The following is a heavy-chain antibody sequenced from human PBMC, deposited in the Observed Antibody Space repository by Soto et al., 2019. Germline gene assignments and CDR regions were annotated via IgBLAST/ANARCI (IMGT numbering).Heavy chain of an antibody. D-gene: IGHD3-10*01. CDR2: IYYSGST. CDR3: ARGTLLWFEY. V-gene: IGHV4-31*03. CDR1: GGSISSGAYY. J-gene: IGHJ4*02. Sequence: QVQLQESGPGLVKPSQTLSLTCTVSGGSISSGAYYWSWIRQHPGKGLAWIGYIYYSGSTYYNPSLKSRVAISADTSKNQFSLKLSSVTAADTAVYYCARGTLLWFEYWGQGTLVTVSS.